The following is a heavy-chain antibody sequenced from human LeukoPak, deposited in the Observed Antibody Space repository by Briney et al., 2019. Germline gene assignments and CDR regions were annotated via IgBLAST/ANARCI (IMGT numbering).Heavy chain of an antibody. D-gene: IGHD3-16*01. J-gene: IGHJ4*02. CDR1: GYSISGGYY. CDR3: ARANYYDSPYLDY. V-gene: IGHV4-38-2*02. Sequence: SETLSLTCTVSGYSISGGYYWGWIRQPPGKGLEWIGNIFHSGTTYYNPSLKSRVTISVDTSKNQFSLRVTSVTAADTAVYFCARANYYDSPYLDYWGQGTLVTVSS. CDR2: IFHSGTT.